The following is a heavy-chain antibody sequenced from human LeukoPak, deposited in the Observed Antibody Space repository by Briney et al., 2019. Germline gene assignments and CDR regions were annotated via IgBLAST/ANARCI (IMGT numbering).Heavy chain of an antibody. CDR2: ISAYNGNT. D-gene: IGHD3-22*01. CDR1: GYTFTSYG. V-gene: IGHV1-18*01. J-gene: IGHJ4*02. CDR3: ARGGRWLNYYDSSGPEY. Sequence: ASVEVSCKASGYTFTSYGISWVRQAPGQGLEWMGWISAYNGNTNYAQKLQGRVTMTIDTSTSTAYMELRSLRSDDTAVYYCARGGRWLNYYDSSGPEYWGQGTLVTVSS.